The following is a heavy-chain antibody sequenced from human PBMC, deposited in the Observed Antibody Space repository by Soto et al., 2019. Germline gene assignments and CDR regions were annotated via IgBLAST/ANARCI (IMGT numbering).Heavy chain of an antibody. J-gene: IGHJ4*02. CDR2: IYYSGST. D-gene: IGHD2-21*02. CDR3: ASTEYCGGDCYSAPLDY. V-gene: IGHV4-59*01. Sequence: SETLSLTCTVSGGSISSYYWSWIRQPPGKGLEWIGYIYYSGSTNYNPSLKSRVTISVDTSKNQFSLKLSSVTAADTAVYYCASTEYCGGDCYSAPLDYWGQGTLVTVSS. CDR1: GGSISSYY.